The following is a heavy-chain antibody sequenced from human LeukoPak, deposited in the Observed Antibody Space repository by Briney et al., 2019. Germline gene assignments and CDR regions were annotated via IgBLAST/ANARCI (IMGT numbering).Heavy chain of an antibody. V-gene: IGHV3-23*01. D-gene: IGHD3-22*01. CDR2: ISDSGGST. CDR1: GFTFSSYA. J-gene: IGHJ3*02. Sequence: GGSLSLSCEASGFTFSSYAMTWVRQAPGKGLEWVSVISDSGGSTYYADSVKGRFTISRDNSKNTLYLQMNSLRAEDTAVYYCAREIGASDIWGQGTMVTVSS. CDR3: AREIGASDI.